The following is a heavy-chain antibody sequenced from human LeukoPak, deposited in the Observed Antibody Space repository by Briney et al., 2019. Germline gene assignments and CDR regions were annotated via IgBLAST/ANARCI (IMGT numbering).Heavy chain of an antibody. CDR2: INPGGSSI. CDR3: ARSNQADGY. J-gene: IGHJ4*02. CDR1: GFTFSSYW. D-gene: IGHD1-14*01. Sequence: GGSLRLSCAASGFTFSSYWMHWVRQVPGKGLVWVARINPGGSSITYADSVKGRFTISRDNAKNTLYLQMDSLSAEDTGVYYCARSNQADGYWGQGTLVTVSS. V-gene: IGHV3-74*01.